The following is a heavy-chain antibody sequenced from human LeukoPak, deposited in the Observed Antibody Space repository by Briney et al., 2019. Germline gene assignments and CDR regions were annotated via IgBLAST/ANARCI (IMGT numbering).Heavy chain of an antibody. Sequence: ASVKVSCKASGYTFTGYYMHWVRQAPGQGPEWMGWINPNSGGTNYAQKFQGRVTMTRDTSISTAYMELSRLRSDDTAVYYCARGLTRAAIRSALWWFDPWGQGTLVTVSS. J-gene: IGHJ5*02. V-gene: IGHV1-2*02. D-gene: IGHD2-2*01. CDR2: INPNSGGT. CDR1: GYTFTGYY. CDR3: ARGLTRAAIRSALWWFDP.